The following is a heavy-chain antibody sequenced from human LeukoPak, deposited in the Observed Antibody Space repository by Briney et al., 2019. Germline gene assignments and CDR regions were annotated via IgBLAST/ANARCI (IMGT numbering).Heavy chain of an antibody. CDR2: ISAYNGNT. CDR3: ARQISGSYDY. CDR1: GYTFTSYG. D-gene: IGHD1-26*01. J-gene: IGHJ4*02. V-gene: IGHV1-18*01. Sequence: ASVKVSCKASGYTFTSYGISWVRQAPGQGLEWMGWISAYNGNTNYAQKLQGRVTMTTDTSTSTAYMELNSLRAEDTAIYYCARQISGSYDYWGRGTLVTVSS.